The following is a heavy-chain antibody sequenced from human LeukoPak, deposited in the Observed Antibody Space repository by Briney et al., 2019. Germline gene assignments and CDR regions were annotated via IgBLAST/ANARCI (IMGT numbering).Heavy chain of an antibody. J-gene: IGHJ6*03. CDR1: GGSISSSSYY. D-gene: IGHD5-12*01. Sequence: PSETLSLTCTVSGGSISSSSYYWGWIRQPPGKGLEWIGSIYYSGSTYYNPSLKSRVTISVDTSKNQFSLKLSSVTAADTAVYYCARTTEGYAGGPGYSYYYYMDVWGKGTTVTISS. CDR2: IYYSGST. CDR3: ARTTEGYAGGPGYSYYYYMDV. V-gene: IGHV4-39*01.